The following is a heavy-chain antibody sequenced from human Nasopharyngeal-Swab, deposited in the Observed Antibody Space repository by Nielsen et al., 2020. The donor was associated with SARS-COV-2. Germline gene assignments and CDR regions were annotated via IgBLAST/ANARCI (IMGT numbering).Heavy chain of an antibody. J-gene: IGHJ4*02. CDR1: GGSFSGYY. D-gene: IGHD3-3*01. CDR3: ARGPVRYDFWSGYYCDFDY. Sequence: SQTLSLTCAVYGGSFSGYYWSWNRQPPGKGLEWIGEIHHSGSTDYNPSLKSRVTISVDTSKNQFSLKLSSVTAADTAVFYCARGPVRYDFWSGYYCDFDYWGQGTLVTVSS. CDR2: IHHSGST. V-gene: IGHV4-34*01.